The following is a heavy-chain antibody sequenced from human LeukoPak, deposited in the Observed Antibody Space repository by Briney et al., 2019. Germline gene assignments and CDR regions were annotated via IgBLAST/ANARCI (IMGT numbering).Heavy chain of an antibody. Sequence: PSETLSLTCTVSGGSISGSSYYWGWIRQPPGKGLEWIGSIYYSGSTYYNPSLKSRVTISVDTSKNQFSLKLSSVTAADTAVYYCARLPSSGYLYWYFDLWGRGTLVTVSS. V-gene: IGHV4-39*01. CDR1: GGSISGSSYY. CDR3: ARLPSSGYLYWYFDL. D-gene: IGHD3-22*01. J-gene: IGHJ2*01. CDR2: IYYSGST.